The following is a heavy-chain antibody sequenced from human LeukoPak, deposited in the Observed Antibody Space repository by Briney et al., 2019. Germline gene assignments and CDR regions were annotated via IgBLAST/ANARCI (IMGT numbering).Heavy chain of an antibody. V-gene: IGHV4-4*02. CDR3: ARHGFEYILDTNMHYYYMDV. CDR1: GGSISSSNW. Sequence: PSETLSLTCAVSGGSISSSNWWSWVRQPPGKGLEWIGEIYHSGSTYYNPSLKSRVTISVDRSKNQFSLKLSSVTAADTAVYFCARHGFEYILDTNMHYYYMDVWGKGTTVTVSS. CDR2: IYHSGST. D-gene: IGHD6-6*01. J-gene: IGHJ6*03.